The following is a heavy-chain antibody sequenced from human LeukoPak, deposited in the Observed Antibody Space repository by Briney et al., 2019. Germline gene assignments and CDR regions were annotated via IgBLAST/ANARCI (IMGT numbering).Heavy chain of an antibody. V-gene: IGHV3-53*01. Sequence: PGGSLRLSCAASGFTFSSYSMSWVRQAPGKGLEWVSVIYSGGSTYYADSVKGRFTISRDNSKNTLYLQMNSLRAEDTAVYYCAGHPGYYDSSGYSWGQGTLVTVSS. J-gene: IGHJ5*02. CDR1: GFTFSSYS. CDR2: IYSGGST. D-gene: IGHD3-22*01. CDR3: AGHPGYYDSSGYS.